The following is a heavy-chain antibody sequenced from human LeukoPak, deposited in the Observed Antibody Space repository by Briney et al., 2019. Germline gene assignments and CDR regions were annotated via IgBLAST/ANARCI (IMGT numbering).Heavy chain of an antibody. Sequence: SETLSLTCTVSGGSISSHYWSWIRQPPGKGLEWIGYTYYSGSTKYNPSLKSRVTISVDTSESQFSLKLSSVTAADTAVYYCARLYDSSGYTNWLDPWGQGTLVTVSS. CDR2: TYYSGST. J-gene: IGHJ5*02. D-gene: IGHD3-22*01. CDR3: ARLYDSSGYTNWLDP. V-gene: IGHV4-59*11. CDR1: GGSISSHY.